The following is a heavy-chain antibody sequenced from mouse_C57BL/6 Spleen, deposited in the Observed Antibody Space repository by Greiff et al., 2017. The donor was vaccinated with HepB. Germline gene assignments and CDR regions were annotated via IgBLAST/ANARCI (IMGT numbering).Heavy chain of an antibody. D-gene: IGHD2-2*01. J-gene: IGHJ3*01. CDR3: AREGVTGFAY. CDR2: INYDGSST. Sequence: DVKLVESEGGLVQPGSSMKLSCTASGFTFSDYYMAWVRQVPEKGLEWVANINYDGSSTYYLDSLKSRFIISRDNAKNILYLQMSSLKSEDTATYYCAREGVTGFAYWGQGTLVTVSA. CDR1: GFTFSDYY. V-gene: IGHV5-16*01.